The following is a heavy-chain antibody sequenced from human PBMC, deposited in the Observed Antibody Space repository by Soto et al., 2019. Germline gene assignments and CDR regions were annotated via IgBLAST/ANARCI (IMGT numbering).Heavy chain of an antibody. CDR3: ATXGGWLHNSYIRGLYFDY. V-gene: IGHV4-59*01. CDR2: ISYTGST. J-gene: IGHJ4*02. D-gene: IGHD3-3*02. Sequence: SGTLSLTCTVSGGSLSCSYCSWIRKSPGKSLEWIASISYTGSTTHNPSLKSRVTLSVDTSKNQFSLSLTSVTPADTAAYYCATXGGWLHNSYIRGLYFDYWGQGVLVSVSS. CDR1: GGSLSCSY.